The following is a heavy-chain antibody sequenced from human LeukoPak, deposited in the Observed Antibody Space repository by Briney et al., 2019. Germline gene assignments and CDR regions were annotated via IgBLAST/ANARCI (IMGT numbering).Heavy chain of an antibody. CDR2: INHSGST. D-gene: IGHD3-16*02. Sequence: SETLSLTCAVYGGSFSGYYWSWIRQPPGKGLEWIGEINHSGSTNYNPSLKSRVTISVDTSKNQCSLKLSSVTAADTAVYYCAREPAKTRYDYVWGSYPLPYYIDNRGQGNLVSVSS. CDR3: AREPAKTRYDYVWGSYPLPYYIDN. CDR1: GGSFSGYY. J-gene: IGHJ4*02. V-gene: IGHV4-34*01.